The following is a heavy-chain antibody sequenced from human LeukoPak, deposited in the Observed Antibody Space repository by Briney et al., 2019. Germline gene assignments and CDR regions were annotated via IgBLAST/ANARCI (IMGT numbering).Heavy chain of an antibody. J-gene: IGHJ4*02. CDR1: GFTFSSHG. V-gene: IGHV3-30*03. Sequence: GGSQRLSCAASGFTFSSHGMHWVRQAPGKGLEWVAVISYDGNNKYYADSVKGRFTISRDNANNTLYLQMTSLGVDDTALYYCATVGGFCPSSNCYAYFDYWGQGSPVTVSS. CDR3: ATVGGFCPSSNCYAYFDY. CDR2: ISYDGNNK. D-gene: IGHD2-2*01.